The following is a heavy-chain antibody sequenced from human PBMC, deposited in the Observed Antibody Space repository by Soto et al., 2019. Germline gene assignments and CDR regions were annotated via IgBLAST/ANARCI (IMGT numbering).Heavy chain of an antibody. CDR3: ARGQRFSDWFDP. D-gene: IGHD3-3*01. V-gene: IGHV4-4*07. Sequence: SETLSLTCTVSGGSMSSYYWTWIRQPAGKGLEWIGRVYSSGGTHYSPSLKSRVILSLDTSKNQFSLRLLSVTDADTAVYFCARGQRFSDWFDPWGQGTLVTVSS. J-gene: IGHJ5*02. CDR1: GGSMSSYY. CDR2: VYSSGGT.